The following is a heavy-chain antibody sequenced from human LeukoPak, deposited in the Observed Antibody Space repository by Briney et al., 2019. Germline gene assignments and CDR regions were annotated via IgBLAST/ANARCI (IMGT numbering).Heavy chain of an antibody. V-gene: IGHV4-34*01. J-gene: IGHJ4*02. CDR2: INHSGST. Sequence: SETLSLTCAVYGGSFSGYYWSWIRQPPGKGLEWIGAINHSGSTNYNPSLKSRVTISVDTSKNQFSLKLSSVTAADTAVYYCARGTYYYDSSGPPFDYWGQGTLVTVSS. D-gene: IGHD3-22*01. CDR1: GGSFSGYY. CDR3: ARGTYYYDSSGPPFDY.